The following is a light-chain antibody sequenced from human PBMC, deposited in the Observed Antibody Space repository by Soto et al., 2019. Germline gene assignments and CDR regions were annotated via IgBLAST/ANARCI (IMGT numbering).Light chain of an antibody. CDR1: NSDVRSYNL. J-gene: IGLJ1*01. V-gene: IGLV2-23*02. CDR3: CSYAGTGTFV. CDR2: EVS. Sequence: QSALTQPASVSGSPGQSITISCTGTNSDVRSYNLVSWYQQHRGKAPKLMIYEVSKRPSGVSNRFSGSKSGNTASLTISGLQAEDEADYYCCSYAGTGTFVFGTGTKLTVL.